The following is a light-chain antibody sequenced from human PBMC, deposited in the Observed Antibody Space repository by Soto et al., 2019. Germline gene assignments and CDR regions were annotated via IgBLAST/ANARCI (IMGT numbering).Light chain of an antibody. J-gene: IGKJ1*01. CDR2: AAS. CDR1: QSISSW. V-gene: IGKV1-39*01. Sequence: DIQMTHSHSTLSASVLYIVTITFRSSQSISSWLALYQQKPGKAPKLLIYAASSLQSGVPSRFSGSGSGTDFTLTISSLQPEDFATYYCQKSYSTPWKFGQGTKVDIK. CDR3: QKSYSTPWK.